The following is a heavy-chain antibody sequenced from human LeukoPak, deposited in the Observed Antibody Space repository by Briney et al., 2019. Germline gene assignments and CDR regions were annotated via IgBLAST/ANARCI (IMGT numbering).Heavy chain of an antibody. CDR1: GYTFTSYG. J-gene: IGHJ4*02. D-gene: IGHD3-16*02. CDR2: ISAYNGNT. Sequence: ASVNVSCKASGYTFTSYGISWVRQAPGQGLEWMGWISAYNGNTNYAQKLQGRVTMTTDTSTSTAYMELRSLRSDDTAVYYCARARYDYVWGSYRPDFDYWGQGTLVTVSS. CDR3: ARARYDYVWGSYRPDFDY. V-gene: IGHV1-18*01.